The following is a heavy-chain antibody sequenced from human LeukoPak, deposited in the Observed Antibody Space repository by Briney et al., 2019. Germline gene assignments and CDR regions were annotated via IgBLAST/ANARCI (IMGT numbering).Heavy chain of an antibody. CDR3: ARDLGYDSSGPHEYFDY. V-gene: IGHV3-33*01. CDR1: GFTFSSYG. D-gene: IGHD3-22*01. J-gene: IGHJ4*02. Sequence: GGSLRLSCAASGFTFSSYGMHWVRQAPGKELEWVAVIWYDGSNKYYADSVKGRFTISRDNSKNTLYLQMNSLRAEDTAVYYCARDLGYDSSGPHEYFDYWGQGTLVTVSS. CDR2: IWYDGSNK.